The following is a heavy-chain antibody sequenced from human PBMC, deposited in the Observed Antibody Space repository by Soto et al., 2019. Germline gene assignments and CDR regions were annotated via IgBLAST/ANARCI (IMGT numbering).Heavy chain of an antibody. CDR3: AKDQPIGYYDCWSGYYIGSWYFDY. CDR2: ISGSGGST. Sequence: PGGSLRLSCAASGFTFSSYAMSWVRQAPGKGLEWVSAISGSGGSTYYADSVKGRFTISRDNSKNTLYLQMNSLRAEDTAVYYCAKDQPIGYYDCWSGYYIGSWYFDYWGQGTLVTVSS. D-gene: IGHD3-3*01. CDR1: GFTFSSYA. J-gene: IGHJ4*02. V-gene: IGHV3-23*01.